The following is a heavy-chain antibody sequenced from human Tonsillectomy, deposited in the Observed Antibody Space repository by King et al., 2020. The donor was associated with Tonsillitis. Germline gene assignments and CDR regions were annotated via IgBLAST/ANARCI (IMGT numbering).Heavy chain of an antibody. CDR1: GFTFSSYA. D-gene: IGHD4-17*01. Sequence: VQLVESGGGVVQPGRSLRLSCAASGFTFSSYAMHWVRQAPGKGLEWVAVISYDGSNKYYADSVKGRFTISRDNSKNTLYLQMNSLRAEDTAMYYCAQXYYGYXSEPFYXCGXGTLVTVSS. V-gene: IGHV3-30*04. J-gene: IGHJ5*02. CDR2: ISYDGSNK. CDR3: AQXYYGYXSEPFYX.